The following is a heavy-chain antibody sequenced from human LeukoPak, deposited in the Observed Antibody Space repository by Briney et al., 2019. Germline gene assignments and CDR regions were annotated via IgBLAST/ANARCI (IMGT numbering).Heavy chain of an antibody. J-gene: IGHJ6*03. Sequence: SQILSLTCVISGDSVSSNSAAWNWIRQSPSRGLEWLGWKYYRYNWYNDYAVSVKSRITINPDTSKNQFSLQLNSVTPEDTAVYYCARGTKTEYYYYMDVWGKGTTVTISS. D-gene: IGHD2-21*02. CDR1: GDSVSSNSAA. CDR2: KYYRYNWYN. CDR3: ARGTKTEYYYYMDV. V-gene: IGHV6-1*01.